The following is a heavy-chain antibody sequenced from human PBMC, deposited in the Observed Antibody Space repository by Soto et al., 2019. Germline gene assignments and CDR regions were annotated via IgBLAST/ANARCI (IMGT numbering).Heavy chain of an antibody. CDR1: GFTFSSYS. D-gene: IGHD4-17*01. CDR2: ISSSSSTI. V-gene: IGHV3-48*01. CDR3: ARDYGDHIDY. Sequence: EVQLVESGGGLVQPGGSLRLSCAASGFTFSSYSMNWVRQAPGKGLEWVSYISSSSSTIYYADSVKGRFTISRDNAKNSRYLQMNSLRAEDTAVYYCARDYGDHIDYWGQGTLVTVSS. J-gene: IGHJ4*02.